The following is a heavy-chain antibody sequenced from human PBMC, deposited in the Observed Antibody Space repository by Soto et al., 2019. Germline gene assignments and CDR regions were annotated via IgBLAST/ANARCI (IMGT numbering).Heavy chain of an antibody. CDR2: INSDGTTT. CDR1: GFTFNNFW. CDR3: VRDML. V-gene: IGHV3-74*01. D-gene: IGHD2-8*01. Sequence: PGGSLRLSCAASGFTFNNFWMYWVRQTPEKGLVWVSGINSDGTTTIYADSVKGRFTISRDNAKNTLYLQMNSLTVEDTAIYYCVRDMLWGQGTLVPVS. J-gene: IGHJ4*02.